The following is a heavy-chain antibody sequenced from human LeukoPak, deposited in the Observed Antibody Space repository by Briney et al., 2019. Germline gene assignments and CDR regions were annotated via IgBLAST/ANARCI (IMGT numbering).Heavy chain of an antibody. V-gene: IGHV5-51*01. CDR1: GYTFTNYW. CDR2: VYPGDSDT. Sequence: GESLKISCKGSGYTFTNYWIAWVRQMPGKGLEWMGIVYPGDSDTRYSPSFQGQVTISADKSISTAYLQWSTLKASDTAMYYCARGSPYSYGYPFDYWGQGTLATVSS. CDR3: ARGSPYSYGYPFDY. J-gene: IGHJ4*02. D-gene: IGHD5-18*01.